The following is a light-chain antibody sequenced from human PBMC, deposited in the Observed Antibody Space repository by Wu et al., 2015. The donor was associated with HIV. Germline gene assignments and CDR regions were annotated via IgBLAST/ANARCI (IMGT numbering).Light chain of an antibody. CDR2: DVF. CDR3: QQGDKWPLT. CDR1: QNITKY. V-gene: IGKV3-11*01. Sequence: VLTQSPATLSLSSGERATLSCRASQNITKYLAWYQQRLGQPPRLLIYDVFNRATGIPVRFSGTGSATDFHLTISSLDPEDSAVYYCQQGDKWPLTFGGGTRVEIK. J-gene: IGKJ4*01.